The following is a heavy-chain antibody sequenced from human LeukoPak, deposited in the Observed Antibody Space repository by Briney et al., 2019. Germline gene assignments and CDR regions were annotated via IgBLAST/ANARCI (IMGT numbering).Heavy chain of an antibody. CDR1: GFTFSDHY. V-gene: IGHV3-72*01. J-gene: IGHJ3*02. D-gene: IGHD3-22*01. CDR2: IRNKANSYST. CDR3: TRVNYFDSSGYSLDAFDI. Sequence: PGGSLRLSCAASGFTFSDHYMDWVRQAPGKGLEWGGRIRNKANSYSTEYAASVKSRFTISRDDSENSVYLQMNSLKTEDTAVYSCTRVNYFDSSGYSLDAFDIWGQGTMATVSS.